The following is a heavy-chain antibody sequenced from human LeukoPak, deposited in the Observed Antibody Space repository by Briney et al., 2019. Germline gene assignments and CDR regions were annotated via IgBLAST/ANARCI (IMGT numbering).Heavy chain of an antibody. CDR2: INPNSGGT. J-gene: IGHJ4*02. D-gene: IGHD6-13*01. CDR3: ARDKTPGIAAAGPPDY. Sequence: GASAKVSCKASGYTFTGYYMHWVRQAPGQGLEWMGWINPNSGGTNYAQKFQGRVTMTRDTSISTAYVELSRLRSDDTAVYYCARDKTPGIAAAGPPDYWGQGTLVTVSS. CDR1: GYTFTGYY. V-gene: IGHV1-2*02.